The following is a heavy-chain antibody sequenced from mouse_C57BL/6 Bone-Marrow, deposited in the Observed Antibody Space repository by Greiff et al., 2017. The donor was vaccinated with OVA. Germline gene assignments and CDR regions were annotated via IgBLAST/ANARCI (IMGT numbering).Heavy chain of an antibody. CDR3: ARSDYAHDRVYPMDY. CDR2: IYPGDGDT. D-gene: IGHD2-2*01. V-gene: IGHV1-80*01. CDR1: GYAFSSYW. Sequence: VQLQQSGAELVKPGASVKISCKASGYAFSSYWMNWVKQRPGKGLEWIGQIYPGDGDTNYKGKFKGKATLTADKSSSRAYMFLSSLTSEDSAVYFCARSDYAHDRVYPMDYWGQGTSVTVSS. J-gene: IGHJ4*01.